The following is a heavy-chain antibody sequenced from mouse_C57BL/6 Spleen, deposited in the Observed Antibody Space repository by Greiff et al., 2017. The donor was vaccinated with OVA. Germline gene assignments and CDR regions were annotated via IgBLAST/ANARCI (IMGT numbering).Heavy chain of an antibody. CDR1: GYTFTSYG. CDR2: IYPRSGNT. CDR3: AREDIYYDYERAMDY. Sequence: QVQLKESGAELARPGASVKLSCKASGYTFTSYGISWVKQRTGQGLEWIGEIYPRSGNTYYNEKFKGKATLTADKSSSTAYMELRSLTSEDSAVYFCAREDIYYDYERAMDYWGQGTSVTVSS. J-gene: IGHJ4*01. V-gene: IGHV1-81*01. D-gene: IGHD2-4*01.